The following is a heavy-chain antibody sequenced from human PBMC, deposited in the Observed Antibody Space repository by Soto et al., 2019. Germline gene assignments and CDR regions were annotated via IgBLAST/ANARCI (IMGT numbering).Heavy chain of an antibody. CDR1: YA. D-gene: IGHD3-16*02. J-gene: IGHJ5*02. CDR3: AKIGIWGSYRYSETGNWFDP. Sequence: YASRRVSKTKGEGLEWVAVISYDGSNKYYADSVKDRFTISRDNSKNTLYLQMNSLRAEDTAVYYCAKIGIWGSYRYSETGNWFDPWGQGTLVTVSS. CDR2: ISYDGSNK. V-gene: IGHV3-30*18.